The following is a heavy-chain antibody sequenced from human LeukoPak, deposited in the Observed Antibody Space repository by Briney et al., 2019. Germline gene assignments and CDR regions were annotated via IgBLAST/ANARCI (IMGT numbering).Heavy chain of an antibody. J-gene: IGHJ4*02. CDR2: ISSSGDTM. V-gene: IGHV3-48*03. Sequence: GGSLRLSCAASGFTLSSYEMNWVRQAPGKGLEWVSYISSSGDTMYYADSVKGRFTISRDNAKNSLYLQMNSLRAEDTAVYHCARYKAGDYWGQGTLVTVSS. D-gene: IGHD1-14*01. CDR1: GFTLSSYE. CDR3: ARYKAGDY.